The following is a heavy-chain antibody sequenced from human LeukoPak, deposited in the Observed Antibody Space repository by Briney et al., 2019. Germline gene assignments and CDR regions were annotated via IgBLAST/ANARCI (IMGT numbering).Heavy chain of an antibody. V-gene: IGHV4-39*01. CDR2: MSNSGST. CDR1: GGSISSSSSYY. D-gene: IGHD6-13*01. Sequence: PSETLSLTCTVSGGSISSSSSYYWAWIRQPPGKGLEWIGTMSNSGSTYYNPPLKSRVTISGDTSKNQFSLKLSSVTAADTAVFYCARRSQTTAGRGIDYWGQGTLVTVSS. J-gene: IGHJ4*02. CDR3: ARRSQTTAGRGIDY.